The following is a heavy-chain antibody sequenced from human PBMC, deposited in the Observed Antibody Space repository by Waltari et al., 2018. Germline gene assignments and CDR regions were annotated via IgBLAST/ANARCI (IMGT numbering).Heavy chain of an antibody. V-gene: IGHV4-34*01. D-gene: IGHD6-19*01. J-gene: IGHJ4*02. CDR3: AKQVAGSGWYLG. Sequence: QVRLQQWGAGLLKPSETLSLTSAVSVGSLSGYYWSWVGQPPGKGLEWIGEVNYGGTTNYNPSLKRRITVSIDTYNNQFSLNLNSVTAADTAVYYCAKQVAGSGWYLGWGQGTLVSVSS. CDR1: VGSLSGYY. CDR2: VNYGGTT.